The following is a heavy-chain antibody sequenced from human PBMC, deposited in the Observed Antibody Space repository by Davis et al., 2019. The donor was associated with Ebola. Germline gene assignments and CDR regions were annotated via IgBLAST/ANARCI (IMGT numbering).Heavy chain of an antibody. V-gene: IGHV3-30*12. CDR1: GFIFANAW. CDR3: ARASPQWLVRIYFDY. CDR2: ISYDGSNK. D-gene: IGHD6-19*01. J-gene: IGHJ4*02. Sequence: PGGSLRLSCTASGFIFANAWMSWVRQAPGKGLEWVAVISYDGSNKYYADSVKGRFTISRDNAKNSLYLQMNSLRAEDTAVYYCARASPQWLVRIYFDYWGQGTLVTVSS.